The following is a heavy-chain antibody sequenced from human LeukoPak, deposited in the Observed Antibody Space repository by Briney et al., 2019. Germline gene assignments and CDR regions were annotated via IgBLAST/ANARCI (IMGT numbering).Heavy chain of an antibody. CDR2: IYYSGST. CDR3: ARLWSSSWSVNWFDP. V-gene: IGHV4-59*08. J-gene: IGHJ5*02. D-gene: IGHD6-13*01. Sequence: SETLSLTCTVSGGSIVGYYWGWFRQPPGKGLKGMGYIYYSGSTNYNPSLKSRVTISVDTSKNQFSLKLSSVTAADTAVYYCARLWSSSWSVNWFDPWGQGTLVTVSS. CDR1: GGSIVGYY.